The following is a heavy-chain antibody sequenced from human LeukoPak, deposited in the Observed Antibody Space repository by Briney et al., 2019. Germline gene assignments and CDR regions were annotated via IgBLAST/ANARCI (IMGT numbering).Heavy chain of an antibody. CDR1: GFIFSTYW. CDR3: VRESYSRGDFN. J-gene: IGHJ4*02. CDR2: IKYDGNEK. V-gene: IGHV3-7*01. Sequence: GSLRLSCAASGFIFSTYWMTWVRQAPGKGLEWVATIKYDGNEKYYVDSVRGRFTISRDNAKNSLYPQMNSLTAEDTAVYYCVRESYSRGDFNWGQGTLVSVSS. D-gene: IGHD2-21*01.